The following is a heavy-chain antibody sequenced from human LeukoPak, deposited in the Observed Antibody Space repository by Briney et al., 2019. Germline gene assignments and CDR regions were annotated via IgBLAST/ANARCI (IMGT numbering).Heavy chain of an antibody. J-gene: IGHJ4*02. Sequence: GGSLRLSCAVSGLTFSSSWMDRVRQVPGKGLEWVASINPDGNKKYSADSVKGRFTISRDNAENSLYLQMNSLRVEDTAFYYCARDLAYSRLDYWGQGMLVTVSS. CDR2: INPDGNKK. CDR3: ARDLAYSRLDY. D-gene: IGHD5-18*01. V-gene: IGHV3-7*01. CDR1: GLTFSSSW.